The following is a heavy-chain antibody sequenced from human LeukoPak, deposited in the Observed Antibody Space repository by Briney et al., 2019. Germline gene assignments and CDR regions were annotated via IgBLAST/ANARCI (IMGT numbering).Heavy chain of an antibody. Sequence: PGGSLRLSCAASGFTFSSYGMHWVRQAPGKGLEWVAFIRYDGSNKYYADSVKGRFTISRDNSKNTLYLQMNSLRADDTAVYYCAKMMGGIAAAGFLFDYWGRGTLVTVSS. CDR1: GFTFSSYG. CDR2: IRYDGSNK. V-gene: IGHV3-30*02. CDR3: AKMMGGIAAAGFLFDY. J-gene: IGHJ4*02. D-gene: IGHD6-13*01.